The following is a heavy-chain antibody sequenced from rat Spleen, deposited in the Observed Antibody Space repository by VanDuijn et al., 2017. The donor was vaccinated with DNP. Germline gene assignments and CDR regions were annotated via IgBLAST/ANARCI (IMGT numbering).Heavy chain of an antibody. D-gene: IGHD1-2*01. V-gene: IGHV5-22*01. CDR1: GFTFSDFY. J-gene: IGHJ4*01. CDR2: IGYQGSGI. CDR3: AKIAAGAMDV. Sequence: EVQLVESGGGLVQPGRSLKLSCVASGFTFSDFYMAWVRQAPKKGLEFVASIGYQGSGIYYGASVRGRFAVSSDDAENTLYLQMNSLTSEDTAAYFCAKIAAGAMDVWGQGTSVTVSS.